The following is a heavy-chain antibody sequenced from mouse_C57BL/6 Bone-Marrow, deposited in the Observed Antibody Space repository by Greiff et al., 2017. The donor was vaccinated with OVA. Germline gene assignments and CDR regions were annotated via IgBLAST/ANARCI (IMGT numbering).Heavy chain of an antibody. J-gene: IGHJ2*01. D-gene: IGHD1-1*01. CDR3: ARWFTTVVADYFDY. CDR2: IYPRSGNT. Sequence: VKLSCKASGYTFTSYGISWVKQRTGQGLEWIGEIYPRSGNTYYNEKFKGKATLTADKSSSTAYMELRSLTSEDSAVYFCARWFTTVVADYFDYWGQGTTLTVSS. V-gene: IGHV1-81*01. CDR1: GYTFTSYG.